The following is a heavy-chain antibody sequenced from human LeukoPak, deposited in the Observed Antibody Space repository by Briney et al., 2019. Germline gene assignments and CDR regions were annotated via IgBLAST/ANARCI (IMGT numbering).Heavy chain of an antibody. D-gene: IGHD2-15*01. J-gene: IGHJ4*02. Sequence: AASVKVSCKASGGTFSSYAISWVRQAPGQGLEWMGGIIPIFGTANYAQKFQGRVTITTDESTSTAYMELSSLRSEDTAVYYCARDGYCSGGSCYDDYWGQGTLDTASS. V-gene: IGHV1-69*05. CDR2: IIPIFGTA. CDR3: ARDGYCSGGSCYDDY. CDR1: GGTFSSYA.